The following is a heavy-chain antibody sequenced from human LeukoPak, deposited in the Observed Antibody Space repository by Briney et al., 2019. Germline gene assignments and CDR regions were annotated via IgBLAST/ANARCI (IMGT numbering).Heavy chain of an antibody. V-gene: IGHV4-30-4*01. CDR2: IYYSGST. CDR1: GGSISSGDSY. CDR3: ARDRFSSSGWSTYYYYGMDV. Sequence: PSETLSLTCTVSGGSISSGDSYWSWIRQPPGKGLEWIGYIYYSGSTYYNPSLKSRVTISEDTSKNQFSLKLSSVTAADTAVYYCARDRFSSSGWSTYYYYGMDVWGQGTTVTVSS. D-gene: IGHD6-19*01. J-gene: IGHJ6*02.